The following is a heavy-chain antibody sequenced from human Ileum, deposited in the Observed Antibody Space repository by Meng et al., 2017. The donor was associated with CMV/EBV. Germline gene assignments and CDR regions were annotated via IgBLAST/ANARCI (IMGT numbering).Heavy chain of an antibody. CDR1: GFTFNNYC. V-gene: IGHV3-30*02. CDR2: IRFDGGNK. CDR3: AKDQLWVNGYYNGMDV. D-gene: IGHD3-16*01. Sequence: GESLKISCAVSGFTFNNYCMHWVRQAPGKGLEWVAFIRFDGGNKYYANSVGGRFIISRDNFKNTLYLQMNSLEAEDTAVYYCAKDQLWVNGYYNGMDVWGQGTTVTVSS. J-gene: IGHJ6*02.